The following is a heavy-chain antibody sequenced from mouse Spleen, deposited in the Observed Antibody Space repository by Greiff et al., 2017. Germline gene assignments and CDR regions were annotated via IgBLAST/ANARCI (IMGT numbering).Heavy chain of an antibody. V-gene: IGHV1-7*01. J-gene: IGHJ2*01. CDR1: GFTFTDYW. CDR2: INPSTGYT. Sequence: VQLQESGAELMRPGASVMLSCKAPGFTFTDYWIPWVKQRPGQGLEWIGYINPSTGYTEYNQKFKDKATLTADKSSSTAYMQLSSLTSEDSAVYYCARPSLYHWGQGTTLTVSS. D-gene: IGHD6-1*01. CDR3: ARPSLYH.